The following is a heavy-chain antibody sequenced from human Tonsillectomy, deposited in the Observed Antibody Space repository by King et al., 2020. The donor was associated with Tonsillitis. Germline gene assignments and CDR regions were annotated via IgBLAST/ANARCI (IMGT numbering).Heavy chain of an antibody. Sequence: VQLVESGGGLVQPGGSLRLSCAVSGFTFSDHYMDWVRQAPGKGLVWVGRSTNKLNSDTTEYAASVNGRFTISRDDSKKSLYLQLNSLKIEDTAVYYCARRSSRHLDYWGQGTLVTVSS. CDR2: STNKLNSDTT. CDR3: ARRSSRHLDY. J-gene: IGHJ4*02. D-gene: IGHD6-6*01. CDR1: GFTFSDHY. V-gene: IGHV3-72*01.